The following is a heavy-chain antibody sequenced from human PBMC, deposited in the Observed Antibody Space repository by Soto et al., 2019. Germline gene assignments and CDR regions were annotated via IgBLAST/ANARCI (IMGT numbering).Heavy chain of an antibody. CDR2: IFHTGST. Sequence: ETLSLTCNVSGGSISSSSYYWGWIRQPPGKGLEWIGHIFHTGSTYYNPSLKSRVTISVDTSRNQFSLKLSSVTATDTAVYYCARRRIVVTTNFDYWGQGTLVTVSS. D-gene: IGHD1-26*01. V-gene: IGHV4-39*01. J-gene: IGHJ4*02. CDR1: GGSISSSSYY. CDR3: ARRRIVVTTNFDY.